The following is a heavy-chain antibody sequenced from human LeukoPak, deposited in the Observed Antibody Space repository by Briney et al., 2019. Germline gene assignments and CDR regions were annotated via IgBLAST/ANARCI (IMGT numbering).Heavy chain of an antibody. CDR2: ISGSGGST. CDR3: AKDIAAAGTEDY. CDR1: GFTFSSYA. Sequence: GGSLRLSCAASGFTFSSYAMSWVRQAPGKGLEWVSAISGSGGSTYYADSVKGRFTISRDNSKNTLYLQMNSLRAEDTAVYHCAKDIAAAGTEDYWGQGTLVTVSS. J-gene: IGHJ4*02. V-gene: IGHV3-23*01. D-gene: IGHD6-13*01.